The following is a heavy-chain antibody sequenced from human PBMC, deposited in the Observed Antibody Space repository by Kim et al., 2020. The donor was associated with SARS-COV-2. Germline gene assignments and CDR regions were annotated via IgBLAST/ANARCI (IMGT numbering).Heavy chain of an antibody. CDR1: GFTFSSYA. CDR3: ANDGGGNYGSGSFDY. D-gene: IGHD3-10*01. Sequence: GGSLRLSCAASGFTFSSYAMSWVRQAPGKGLEWVSAISGSGGSTYYADSVKGRFTISRDNSKNTLYLQMNSLRAEDTAVYYCANDGGGNYGSGSFDYLGQGTLVTVSS. J-gene: IGHJ4*02. CDR2: ISGSGGST. V-gene: IGHV3-23*01.